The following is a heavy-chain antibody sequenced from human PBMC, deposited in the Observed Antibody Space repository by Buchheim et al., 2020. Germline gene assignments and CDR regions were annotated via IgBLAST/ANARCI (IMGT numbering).Heavy chain of an antibody. J-gene: IGHJ6*03. Sequence: EVQLVQSGAEVKKPGESLRISCKGSGYSFTSYWISWVRQMPGKGLEWMGRIDPSDSYTNYSPSFQGHVTISADKSLSTAYLQWSSLKASDTAMYYCARQPTEIVATTKAYYMDVWGKGTT. V-gene: IGHV5-10-1*01. CDR2: IDPSDSYT. CDR3: ARQPTEIVATTKAYYMDV. D-gene: IGHD5-12*01. CDR1: GYSFTSYW.